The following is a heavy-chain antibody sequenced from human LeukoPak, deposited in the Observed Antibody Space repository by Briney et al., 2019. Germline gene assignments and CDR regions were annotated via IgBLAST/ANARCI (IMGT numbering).Heavy chain of an antibody. D-gene: IGHD2-2*03. Sequence: GGSLRLSCAASGFTFCSYGMSWVRQAPGKGLEWVSAISGSGGSTYYADSVEGRFTISRDNSKNTLYLEMNSLRGDDTAVYYCVKDLVGLDWGQGIRVIVTS. J-gene: IGHJ4*02. V-gene: IGHV3-23*01. CDR1: GFTFCSYG. CDR3: VKDLVGLD. CDR2: ISGSGGST.